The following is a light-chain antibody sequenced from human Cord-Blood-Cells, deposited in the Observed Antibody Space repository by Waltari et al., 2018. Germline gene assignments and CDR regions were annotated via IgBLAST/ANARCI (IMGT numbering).Light chain of an antibody. CDR3: SSYTSSNTLV. J-gene: IGLJ1*01. V-gene: IGLV2-14*01. Sequence: QSALTQPASVSGSPGQSITISCTGTSSDVGGYNYVSWYQQHPGKAPKLMIYEVSNRPSGVSNRFSGSKSGNTASLTISVLQAEDEADYYCSSYTSSNTLVFGTGTKVTVL. CDR1: SSDVGGYNY. CDR2: EVS.